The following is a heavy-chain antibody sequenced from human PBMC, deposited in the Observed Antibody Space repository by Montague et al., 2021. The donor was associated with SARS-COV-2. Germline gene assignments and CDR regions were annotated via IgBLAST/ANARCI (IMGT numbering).Heavy chain of an antibody. D-gene: IGHD2-8*01. J-gene: IGHJ2*01. CDR1: SGSISVNNFY. Sequence: SETLSLTCSVSSGSISVNNFYWGWIRQAPGKGLEWIENVYYSGITYYSPSLKSRVTISVDKSKNQFSLNLTSVTADDTAVYYCARHPSGSFQRYGMRTLYWYFDLWGRGTLVTVSS. CDR3: ARHPSGSFQRYGMRTLYWYFDL. V-gene: IGHV4-39*01. CDR2: VYYSGIT.